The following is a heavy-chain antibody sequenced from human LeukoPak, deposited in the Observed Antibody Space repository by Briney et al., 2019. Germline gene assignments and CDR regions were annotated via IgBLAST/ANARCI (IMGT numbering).Heavy chain of an antibody. CDR1: GDSVSSNSAA. J-gene: IGHJ6*02. CDR2: TYYRSRWFN. CDR3: ARGRAAPGTVPDYYYYGMDV. V-gene: IGHV6-1*01. Sequence: SQTLSLTCAISGDSVSSNSAAWNWIRQSPSRGLEWLGRTYYRSRWFNDYAISVKSRITINPDTSKNQFSLQLNSVTPEDTAVYYCARGRAAPGTVPDYYYYGMDVWGQGTTVTVSS. D-gene: IGHD6-13*01.